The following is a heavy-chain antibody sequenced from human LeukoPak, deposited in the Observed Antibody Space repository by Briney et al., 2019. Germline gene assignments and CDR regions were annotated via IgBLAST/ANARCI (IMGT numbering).Heavy chain of an antibody. CDR1: GFTFSSYS. CDR2: ISSSSSYI. J-gene: IGHJ4*02. Sequence: PGGSLRLSCAASGFTFSSYSMNWVRQAPGKGLEWVSSISSSSSYIYYADSVKGRFTISRDNAKNSLYLQMNSLRAEDTAVYYCARADCSSTSCYNYWGQGTLVTVSS. D-gene: IGHD2-2*02. V-gene: IGHV3-21*01. CDR3: ARADCSSTSCYNY.